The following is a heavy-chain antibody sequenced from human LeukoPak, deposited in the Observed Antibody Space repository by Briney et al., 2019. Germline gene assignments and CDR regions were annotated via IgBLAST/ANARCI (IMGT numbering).Heavy chain of an antibody. CDR2: IKNKANSYIT. Sequence: GGSLRLSCAASGFTFSDHFMDWVRQAPGKGLEWVARIKNKANSYITEYAASVKGRFTISRDDSRGSLNLQMNSLDTKDTAVYYCVKGCREDRYFHYWGQGTLVIVSS. J-gene: IGHJ4*02. D-gene: IGHD1-14*01. CDR1: GFTFSDHF. V-gene: IGHV3-72*01. CDR3: VKGCREDRYFHY.